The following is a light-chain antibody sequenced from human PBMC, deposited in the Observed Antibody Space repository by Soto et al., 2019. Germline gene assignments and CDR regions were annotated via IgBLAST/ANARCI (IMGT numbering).Light chain of an antibody. CDR3: QQADTFPIT. CDR1: QGISSW. J-gene: IGKJ5*01. Sequence: DIQMTQSPSNLSASVRDRVTIICRASQGISSWLAWYQQKPGKAPKLLIYAASSLQSGVPSRFSDRGFGTDFTLTISSLQPEDSAIYYCQQADTFPITFGQGTRLEIK. V-gene: IGKV1-12*01. CDR2: AAS.